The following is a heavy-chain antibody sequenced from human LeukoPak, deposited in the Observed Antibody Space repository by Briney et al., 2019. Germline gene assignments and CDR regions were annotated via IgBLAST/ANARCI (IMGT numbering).Heavy chain of an antibody. J-gene: IGHJ4*02. Sequence: SGPKLVKPTQTLTLTCTFSGFSLSDTAVGVHWIRRPPGKALEWLALVYWNDDNKYSPSLRSRLTVTKDSSKNQVVLTMTNMDPVDTATYYCTHSSGWTTDFWGQGILVTVSS. D-gene: IGHD6-19*01. CDR1: GFSLSDTAVG. V-gene: IGHV2-5*01. CDR3: THSSGWTTDF. CDR2: VYWNDDN.